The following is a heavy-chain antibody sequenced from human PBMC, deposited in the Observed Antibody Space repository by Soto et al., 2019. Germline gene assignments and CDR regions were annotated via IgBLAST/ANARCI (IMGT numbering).Heavy chain of an antibody. CDR1: GLIFSSSV. J-gene: IGHJ5*02. Sequence: GVLSLSCAACGLIFSSSVMSWVRQAPGKGLEWVAGISCSCGNTYYADSVKGRFTISRDNSKNTLYLQMNSLRAEDTAVYYCARPPSAPYSSSWLDPWGQGTLVTVSS. CDR2: ISCSCGNT. CDR3: ARPPSAPYSSSWLDP. D-gene: IGHD6-13*01. V-gene: IGHV3-23*01.